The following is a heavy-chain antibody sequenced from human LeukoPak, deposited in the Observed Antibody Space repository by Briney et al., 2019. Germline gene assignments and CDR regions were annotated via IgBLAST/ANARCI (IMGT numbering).Heavy chain of an antibody. CDR2: MNPNSGNT. CDR1: GYTFTSYD. Sequence: GASVKVSCKASGYTFTSYDINWVRQATGQGLEWMGWMNPNSGNTGYAQKFQGRVTMTRNTSISTAYMELSSLRSEDTAVYYCAKDRARGGSTDLDYWGQGTLVTVSS. CDR3: AKDRARGGSTDLDY. D-gene: IGHD3-16*01. J-gene: IGHJ4*02. V-gene: IGHV1-8*01.